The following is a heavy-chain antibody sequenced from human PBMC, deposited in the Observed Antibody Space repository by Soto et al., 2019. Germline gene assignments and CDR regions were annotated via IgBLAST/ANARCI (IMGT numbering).Heavy chain of an antibody. CDR2: IKQDGSEK. CDR3: ARDPSIVLVPAATYYYYYYGMDV. D-gene: IGHD2-2*01. V-gene: IGHV3-7*01. CDR1: GFTFSSYW. Sequence: GGSLRLSCAASGFTFSSYWMSWVRQAPGKGLEWVANIKQDGSEKYYVDSVKGRFTISRDNAKNSLYLQMNSLRAEDTAVYYCARDPSIVLVPAATYYYYYYGMDVWRQGATVTVSS. J-gene: IGHJ6*02.